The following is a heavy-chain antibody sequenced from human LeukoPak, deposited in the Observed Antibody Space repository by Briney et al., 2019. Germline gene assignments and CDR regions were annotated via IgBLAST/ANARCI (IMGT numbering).Heavy chain of an antibody. V-gene: IGHV4-4*09. D-gene: IGHD6-6*01. CDR1: GGSISSYY. CDR2: IYTSGST. CDR3: ARHTEYSSSPDFDY. J-gene: IGHJ4*02. Sequence: SETLSLTCTVSGGSISSYYWSWIRQPPGKGLEWIGYIYTSGSTNYNPSVKSRVTISVDTSKNQFSLKLSSVTAADTAVYYCARHTEYSSSPDFDYWGQGTLVTVSS.